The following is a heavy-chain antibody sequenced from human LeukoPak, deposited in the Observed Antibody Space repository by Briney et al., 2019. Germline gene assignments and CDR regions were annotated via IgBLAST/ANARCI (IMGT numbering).Heavy chain of an antibody. CDR1: GFTFSSYA. J-gene: IGHJ4*02. Sequence: PGGSLRPSCAASGFTFSSYAMHWVRQAPGKGLEWVAVISYDGSNKYYADSVKGRFTISRDNSKNTLYLQMNSLRAEDTAVYYCARDANYYDSSGDPPGGYFDYWGQGTLVTVSS. CDR3: ARDANYYDSSGDPPGGYFDY. D-gene: IGHD3-22*01. CDR2: ISYDGSNK. V-gene: IGHV3-30*04.